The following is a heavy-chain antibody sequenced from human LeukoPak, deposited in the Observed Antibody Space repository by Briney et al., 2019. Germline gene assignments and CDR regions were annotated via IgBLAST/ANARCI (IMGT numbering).Heavy chain of an antibody. D-gene: IGHD6-6*01. CDR3: AREGQLSY. V-gene: IGHV3-48*04. CDR1: GFTFSSYN. J-gene: IGHJ4*02. Sequence: QPGGSLRLSCAASGFTFSSYNMNWVRQAPGRGLEWVSYISSSSSTVYYADSVKGRFTISRDNAKNSLYLQMNRLRAEDSAVYYCAREGQLSYWGQGTLVTVSS. CDR2: ISSSSSTV.